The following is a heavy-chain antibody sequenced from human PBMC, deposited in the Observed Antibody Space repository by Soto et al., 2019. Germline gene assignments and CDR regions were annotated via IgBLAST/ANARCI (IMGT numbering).Heavy chain of an antibody. V-gene: IGHV1-69*06. J-gene: IGHJ4*02. CDR3: ERDRGGGSYRYFGY. CDR1: GGTFSSYA. CDR2: IIPIFGTA. D-gene: IGHD1-26*01. Sequence: SSVKVSCKASGGTFSSYAISWVRQAPGQGLEWMGGIIPIFGTANYAQKCQGRVTITADKSTSTAYMELSSLRSEDTAVYYCERDRGGGSYRYFGYWGQGTLVTVSS.